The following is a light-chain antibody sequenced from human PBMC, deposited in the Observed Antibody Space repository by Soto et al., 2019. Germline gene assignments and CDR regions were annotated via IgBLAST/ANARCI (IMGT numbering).Light chain of an antibody. V-gene: IGKV3-11*01. Sequence: EIVLTQSPATLSLSPGERATLSCRAGQSVSSYLAWYQQKPGQAPRLLIYDASNRATGIPARFSGSGSGTDFTLTISSLEPEDFAVYYCQQRSNWPPLFTFGPGTKVDNK. CDR1: QSVSSY. J-gene: IGKJ3*01. CDR2: DAS. CDR3: QQRSNWPPLFT.